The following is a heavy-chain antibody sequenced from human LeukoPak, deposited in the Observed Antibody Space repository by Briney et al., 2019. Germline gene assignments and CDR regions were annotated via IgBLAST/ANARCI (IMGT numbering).Heavy chain of an antibody. CDR1: GGTFSSYA. CDR2: IIPILGIA. V-gene: IGHV1-69*04. D-gene: IGHD5-24*01. CDR3: ARDDRDGYNYFDY. J-gene: IGHJ4*02. Sequence: ASVKVSCKASGGTFSSYAISWVRQAPGQGLEWMGRIIPILGIANYAQKFQGRVTITAGKSTSTAYMELSSLRSEDTAVYYCARDDRDGYNYFDYWGQGTLVTVSS.